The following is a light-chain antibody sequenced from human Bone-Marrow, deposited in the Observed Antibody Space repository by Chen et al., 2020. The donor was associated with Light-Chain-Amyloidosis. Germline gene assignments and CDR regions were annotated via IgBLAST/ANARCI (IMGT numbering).Light chain of an antibody. CDR3: CSYAGSRTRV. V-gene: IGLV2-23*02. J-gene: IGLJ3*02. CDR2: EVT. Sequence: QSALAQPASVSGSPGQSITISCTGTSSDVGNYNLVSWYQQHPGRAPKLMIYEVTKRPSGISDRFSGSKSGNTASLTVSGLQAEDEADYYCCSYAGSRTRVFGGGPKLTVL. CDR1: SSDVGNYNL.